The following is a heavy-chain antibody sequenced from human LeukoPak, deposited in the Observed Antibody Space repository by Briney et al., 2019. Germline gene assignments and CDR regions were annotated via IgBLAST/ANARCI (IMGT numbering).Heavy chain of an antibody. Sequence: ASVKVSCKASGYTFTSYGISWVRQAPGQGLEWMGWISAYNGNTNYAQKLQGRVTMTRDTSSSTAYMELSRLRSDDTAVYYCARGVTARGFYYYMDVWGKGTTVTISS. CDR2: ISAYNGNT. CDR3: ARGVTARGFYYYMDV. J-gene: IGHJ6*03. D-gene: IGHD2-21*02. V-gene: IGHV1-18*01. CDR1: GYTFTSYG.